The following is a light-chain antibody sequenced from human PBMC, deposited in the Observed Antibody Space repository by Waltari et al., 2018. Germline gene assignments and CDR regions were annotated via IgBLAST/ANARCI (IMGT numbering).Light chain of an antibody. J-gene: IGLJ2*01. CDR3: CSYAGSTTWL. V-gene: IGLV2-23*02. CDR2: EVN. CDR1: NTRVGPYNL. Sequence: QSALTQPASVSGSAGQSIIICSTGSNTRVGPYNLLSWSQQHPGKAPKLLLYEVNQRPSWVSSRFSGSKSGITASLTISGLQAEDEADFYCCSYAGSTTWLFGGGTRLTVL.